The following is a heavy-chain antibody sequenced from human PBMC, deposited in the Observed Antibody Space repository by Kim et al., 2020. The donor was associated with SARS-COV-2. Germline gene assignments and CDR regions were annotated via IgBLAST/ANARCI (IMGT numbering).Heavy chain of an antibody. D-gene: IGHD3-16*01. V-gene: IGHV3-7*01. CDR2: ISQDGSQK. J-gene: IGHJ5*02. CDR1: GFTISAYW. CDR3: VGDRGWFDP. Sequence: GGSLRLSCAASGFTISAYWMRWLRQAPGKGLGSVATISQDGSQKYYVNSVRGRFTISRDNDNAKNSVDLQMNSLRPEDTAVYYCVGDRGWFDPWGQGTLVTVSS.